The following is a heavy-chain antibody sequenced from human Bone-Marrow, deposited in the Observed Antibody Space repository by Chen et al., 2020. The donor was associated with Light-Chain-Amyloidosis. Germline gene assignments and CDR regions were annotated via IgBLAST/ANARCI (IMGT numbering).Heavy chain of an antibody. D-gene: IGHD2-8*01. V-gene: IGHV1-69*06. Sequence: QVQLVQSGAEVKKPGSSVKVSCKASGGTFSSYAISWVRQAPGQGLEWMGGIIPIFGTANYAQKFQGRVTITADKSTSTAYMELSSLRSEDSAVYYCARAPRMDTDYYYYGMDVWGQGTTVTVSS. CDR2: IIPIFGTA. J-gene: IGHJ6*02. CDR1: GGTFSSYA. CDR3: ARAPRMDTDYYYYGMDV.